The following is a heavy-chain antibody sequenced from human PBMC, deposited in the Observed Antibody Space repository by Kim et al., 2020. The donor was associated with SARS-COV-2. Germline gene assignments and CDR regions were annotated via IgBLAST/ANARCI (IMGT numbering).Heavy chain of an antibody. V-gene: IGHV3-7*01. J-gene: IGHJ4*02. Sequence: YVSSVWGRFTISRDNAKNSLYLEMNSLRAEDTAVYYCVRGTSYYDSTAYDWGQGTLVTVSS. CDR3: VRGTSYYDSTAYD. D-gene: IGHD3-22*01.